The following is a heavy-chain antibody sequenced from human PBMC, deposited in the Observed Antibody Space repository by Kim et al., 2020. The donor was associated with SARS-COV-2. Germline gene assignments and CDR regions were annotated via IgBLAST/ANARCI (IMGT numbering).Heavy chain of an antibody. D-gene: IGHD6-6*01. CDR3: ARESHYSSSSDWGYFDL. Sequence: VEGRFPISRDNSKNSLYLKMNSLRAEDTAVYYCARESHYSSSSDWGYFDLWGRGTLVTVSS. J-gene: IGHJ2*01. V-gene: IGHV3-30*07.